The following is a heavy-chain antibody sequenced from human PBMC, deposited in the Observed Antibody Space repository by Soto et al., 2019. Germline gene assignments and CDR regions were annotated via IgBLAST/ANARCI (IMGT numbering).Heavy chain of an antibody. CDR3: ATGYCSGGSRYWGDRDAFDI. J-gene: IGHJ3*02. CDR1: GGSFSGYY. D-gene: IGHD2-15*01. Sequence: SETLSLTCAVYGGSFSGYYWSWIRKPPGEGLEWIGEINHSGSTNYNPSLKSRVTISVDTSKNQFSLKLSSVTAADTAVYYCATGYCSGGSRYWGDRDAFDIWGQGKMVTVSS. V-gene: IGHV4-34*01. CDR2: INHSGST.